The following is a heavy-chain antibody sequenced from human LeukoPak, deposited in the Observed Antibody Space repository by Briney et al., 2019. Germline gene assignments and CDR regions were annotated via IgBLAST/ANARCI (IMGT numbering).Heavy chain of an antibody. CDR1: GFTFSSYG. V-gene: IGHV3-30*18. J-gene: IGHJ6*03. D-gene: IGHD6-13*01. CDR2: ISYDGSNE. Sequence: GGSLRLSCAASGFTFSSYGMHWVRQAPGKGLEWVAVISYDGSNEYYADSVKGRFTISRDNSKNTLYLQMNSLRAEDTAVYYCAKDGPSAAAGIYYYYYMDVWGKGTTVTVSS. CDR3: AKDGPSAAAGIYYYYYMDV.